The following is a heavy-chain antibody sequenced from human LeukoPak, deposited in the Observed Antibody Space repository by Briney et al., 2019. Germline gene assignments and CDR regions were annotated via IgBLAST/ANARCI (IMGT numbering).Heavy chain of an antibody. Sequence: PGGSLRLSCAASGFTFSSYSMNWVRQAPGKGLEWVSSISSSSSYIYYADSVKGRFTISRDNAKNSLYLQMSSLRAEDTAVYYCARDETDMITFGGGYYYYMDVWGKGTTVIISS. J-gene: IGHJ6*03. CDR3: ARDETDMITFGGGYYYYMDV. D-gene: IGHD3-16*01. CDR1: GFTFSSYS. CDR2: ISSSSSYI. V-gene: IGHV3-21*01.